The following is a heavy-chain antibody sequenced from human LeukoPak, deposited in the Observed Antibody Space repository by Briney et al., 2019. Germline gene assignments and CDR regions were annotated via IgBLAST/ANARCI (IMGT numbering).Heavy chain of an antibody. CDR3: AKGGGGRLIYYYYMDV. D-gene: IGHD3-16*01. Sequence: ASVKVSCKASGYTFSNYYMHWVRQAPGQGLEWMGIINPSGGSTTYAQKFQGRVTMTRDTSTSTLYMELSSLRAEDMALYYCAKGGGGRLIYYYYMDVWGKGTTVTVSS. J-gene: IGHJ6*03. V-gene: IGHV1-46*01. CDR1: GYTFSNYY. CDR2: INPSGGST.